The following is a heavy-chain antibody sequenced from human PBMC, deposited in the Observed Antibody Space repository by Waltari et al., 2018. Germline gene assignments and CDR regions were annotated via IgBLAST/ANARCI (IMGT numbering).Heavy chain of an antibody. CDR2: ISSSSSTI. Sequence: EVQLVESGGGLVQPGGSLRLSCAASGFTFSSYSMNWVRQAPGKGLEWVSYISSSSSTIYYADSVKGRFTISRDNAKNSLYLQMNSLRAEDTAVYYCAREQLVGGFDYWGQGTLVTVSS. D-gene: IGHD6-6*01. J-gene: IGHJ4*02. CDR1: GFTFSSYS. CDR3: AREQLVGGFDY. V-gene: IGHV3-48*04.